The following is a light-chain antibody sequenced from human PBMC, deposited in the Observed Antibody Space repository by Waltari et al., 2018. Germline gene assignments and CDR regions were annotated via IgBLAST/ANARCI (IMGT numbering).Light chain of an antibody. CDR2: RVS. Sequence: DVVMTQSPLSLPVSLGQAASISCRSSKSLVSSDGNTYLNWFQQRPGQSPRRLICRVSDRDSGVPHRFSGSGSGTDFTLKISRVEAEDSGVYYCMQATHGPPVTFGQGTRLEIK. CDR1: KSLVSSDGNTY. V-gene: IGKV2-30*01. CDR3: MQATHGPPVT. J-gene: IGKJ5*01.